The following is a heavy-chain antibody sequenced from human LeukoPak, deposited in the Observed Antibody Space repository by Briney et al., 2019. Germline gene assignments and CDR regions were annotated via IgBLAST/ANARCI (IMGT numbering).Heavy chain of an antibody. CDR1: GFTFSSYA. J-gene: IGHJ4*02. V-gene: IGHV3-23*01. CDR2: ISGSGGSR. CDR3: AASRDTAMVVLFDY. Sequence: QPGGSLRLSCAASGFTFSSYAMRWVRQAPGKGLEWVSAISGSGGSRYYADSVKGRFTISRGNSKNTLYLQMNSLRAEDTAVYYCAASRDTAMVVLFDYWGQGTLVTVSS. D-gene: IGHD5-18*01.